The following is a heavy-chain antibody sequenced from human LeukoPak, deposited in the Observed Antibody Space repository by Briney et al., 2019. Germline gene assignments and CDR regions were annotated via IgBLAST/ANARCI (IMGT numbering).Heavy chain of an antibody. V-gene: IGHV1-46*01. Sequence: ASVRLSCKASGYSFTSYHIHWVRQAPGQGLEWMGIINPSGGSTTYAQKFQGRVTMTRDTSTSTVYMELSSLRSEDTAMYYCARDQARVTTCPGDYWGQGTVVTVSS. D-gene: IGHD3-22*01. CDR1: GYSFTSYH. CDR3: ARDQARVTTCPGDY. CDR2: INPSGGST. J-gene: IGHJ4*02.